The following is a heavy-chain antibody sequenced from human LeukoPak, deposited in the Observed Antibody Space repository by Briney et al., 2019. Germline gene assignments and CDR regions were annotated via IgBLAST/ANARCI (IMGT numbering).Heavy chain of an antibody. V-gene: IGHV4-59*01. Sequence: PSETLSLTCTVSGGSIGSYYWSWIRQPPGKGLEWIGYIYYSGSTNYNPSLKSRVTISVDTSKNQFSLKLSSVTAADTAVYYCARVDDVDTAMVLGYWGQGTLVTVSS. J-gene: IGHJ4*02. CDR3: ARVDDVDTAMVLGY. CDR1: GGSIGSYY. CDR2: IYYSGST. D-gene: IGHD5-18*01.